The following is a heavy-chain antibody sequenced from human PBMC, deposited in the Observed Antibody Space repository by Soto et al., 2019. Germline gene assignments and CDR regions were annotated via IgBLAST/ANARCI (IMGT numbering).Heavy chain of an antibody. CDR2: IYSGGST. D-gene: IGHD2-15*01. CDR1: GFTVSNNY. CDR3: VRSSFVALVVALVDF. Sequence: EVQLVASGGGLVQPGGSLRLSCAASGFTVSNNYINWVRQAPGKGLEWVSIIYSGGSTYYADSVKGRFTMSRDTAKLTLYLQITSLRAAVTAVYYCVRSSFVALVVALVDFWGQGAVVTVSS. V-gene: IGHV3-66*01. J-gene: IGHJ4*02.